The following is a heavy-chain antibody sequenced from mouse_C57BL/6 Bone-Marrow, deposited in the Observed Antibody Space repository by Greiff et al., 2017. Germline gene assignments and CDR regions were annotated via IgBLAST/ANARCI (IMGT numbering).Heavy chain of an antibody. CDR1: GFNIKDDY. CDR2: IDPENGDT. D-gene: IGHD4-1*01. J-gene: IGHJ2*01. CDR3: TTGLTGT. V-gene: IGHV14-4*01. Sequence: EVHLVESGAELVRPGASVKLSCTASGFNIKDDYMHWVKQRPEQGLEWIGWIDPENGDTEYASKFQGKATITADTSSNTAYLQLSSLTSEDTAIYYCTTGLTGTRGQGTTLTVSS.